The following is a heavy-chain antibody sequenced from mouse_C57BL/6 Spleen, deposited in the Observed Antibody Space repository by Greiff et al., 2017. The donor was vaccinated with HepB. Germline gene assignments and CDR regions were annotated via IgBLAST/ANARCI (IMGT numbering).Heavy chain of an antibody. D-gene: IGHD1-1*01. V-gene: IGHV1-59*01. CDR1: GYTFTSYW. J-gene: IGHJ3*01. CDR2: IDPSDSYT. Sequence: QVQLQQPGAELVRPGTSVKLSCKASGYTFTSYWMHWVKQRPGQGLEWIGVIDPSDSYTNYNQKFKGKATLTVDTSSSTAYMQLSSLTSEDSAVYYCARSSVNYYGSSYGFAYWGQGTLVTVSA. CDR3: ARSSVNYYGSSYGFAY.